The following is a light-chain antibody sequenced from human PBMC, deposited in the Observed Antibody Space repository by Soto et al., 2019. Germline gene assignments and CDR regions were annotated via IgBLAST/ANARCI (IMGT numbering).Light chain of an antibody. J-gene: IGKJ1*01. Sequence: DIQMTQSPSTLSASVGDRVTITCRASQSISGWLAWYQQKPGKAPKLLISKASSLESGVPARFSGSESGTEFTLTISSLQPDDFATYYCQLYNTYLWTFGQGTKVEFK. CDR3: QLYNTYLWT. V-gene: IGKV1-5*03. CDR1: QSISGW. CDR2: KAS.